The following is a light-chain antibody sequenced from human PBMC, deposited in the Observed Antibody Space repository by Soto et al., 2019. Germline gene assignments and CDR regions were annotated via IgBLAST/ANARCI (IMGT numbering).Light chain of an antibody. Sequence: EVVMTQSPATLSVSPGERDTLSCRASQSVSKNLAWYQQRPGRAPRLLIYDASTRATNIPTRFSGSGSGTEFTLTISSLQSEDFAFYYCQQYNHWPLYTFGQGTKLEIK. CDR2: DAS. CDR1: QSVSKN. CDR3: QQYNHWPLYT. J-gene: IGKJ2*01. V-gene: IGKV3-15*01.